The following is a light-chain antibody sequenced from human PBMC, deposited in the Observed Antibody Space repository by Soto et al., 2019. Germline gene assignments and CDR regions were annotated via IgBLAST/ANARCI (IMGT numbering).Light chain of an antibody. Sequence: EIVLTQSPGTLSLSPGERATLACRASQSVRSSYLAWYQQKPGLAPRLLIYDASSRATGIPDRFSGSGSGTDFTLTISRLEPEDFAVYYCQQYGSSPLTFGGGTKVDIK. V-gene: IGKV3D-20*01. J-gene: IGKJ4*01. CDR1: QSVRSSY. CDR3: QQYGSSPLT. CDR2: DAS.